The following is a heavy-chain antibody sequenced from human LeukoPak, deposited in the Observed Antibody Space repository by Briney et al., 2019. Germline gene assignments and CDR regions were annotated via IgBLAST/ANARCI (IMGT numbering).Heavy chain of an antibody. J-gene: IGHJ4*02. Sequence: SETLSLTCTVSGGSIVSYYWNWIRQPPGKGLEWIGYSYSTGITKYNPSLKSRVTISADTSKNQVSLRVTSVSAADTAVYFCARIIHQTTDTGDFDLWGRGTLVTVSS. D-gene: IGHD1-14*01. CDR3: ARIIHQTTDTGDFDL. V-gene: IGHV4-59*01. CDR2: SYSTGIT. CDR1: GGSIVSYY.